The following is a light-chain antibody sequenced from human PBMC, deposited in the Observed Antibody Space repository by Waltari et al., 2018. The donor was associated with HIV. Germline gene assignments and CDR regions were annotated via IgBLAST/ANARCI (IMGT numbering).Light chain of an antibody. V-gene: IGLV1-44*01. J-gene: IGLJ1*01. Sequence: QSVLAQPPSASGTPGQRVTISCSGSTSNIGGNTVSWYQQLPGKAPKLLIYSNNEVPSGGPDRLSGSTSGTSAYLVISGLQSEDEADYYCAAWDDSLKGGAFGTGTKVTVL. CDR2: SNN. CDR3: AAWDDSLKGGA. CDR1: TSNIGGNT.